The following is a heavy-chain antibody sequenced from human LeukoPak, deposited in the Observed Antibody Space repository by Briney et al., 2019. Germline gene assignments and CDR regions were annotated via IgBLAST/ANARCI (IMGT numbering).Heavy chain of an antibody. CDR2: IYSGGST. CDR1: GFTVSSNY. V-gene: IGHV3-66*01. D-gene: IGHD6-13*01. Sequence: PGGSLRLSCAASGFTVSSNYMSWVRQAPGKGLEWVSVIYSGGSTYYADSVKGRFTISRDNSKNTLYLQMNSLRAEDTAVYYCARDLIAAARIYYYYGMDVWGQGTTVTVSS. J-gene: IGHJ6*02. CDR3: ARDLIAAARIYYYYGMDV.